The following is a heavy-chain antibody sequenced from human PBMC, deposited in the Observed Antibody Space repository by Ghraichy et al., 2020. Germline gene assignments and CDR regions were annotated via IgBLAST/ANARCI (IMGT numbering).Heavy chain of an antibody. CDR2: INHSGST. V-gene: IGHV4-34*01. CDR1: GGSFSGYY. D-gene: IGHD6-13*01. Sequence: SETLSLTCAVYGGSFSGYYWSWIRQPPGKGLEWIGEINHSGSTNYNPSLKSRVTISVDTSKNQFSLKLSSVTAADTAVYYCARGRGIAAAASVYYYGMDVWGQGTTVTVSS. J-gene: IGHJ6*02. CDR3: ARGRGIAAAASVYYYGMDV.